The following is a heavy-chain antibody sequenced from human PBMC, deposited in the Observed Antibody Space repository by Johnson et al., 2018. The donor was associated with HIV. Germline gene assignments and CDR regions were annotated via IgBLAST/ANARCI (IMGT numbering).Heavy chain of an antibody. V-gene: IGHV3-11*04. J-gene: IGHJ3*02. CDR1: GFTFSDYY. CDR2: ISSSSSTI. D-gene: IGHD6-19*01. CDR3: ARGYSSGWYQAFDI. Sequence: QVQLVESGGGLVKPGGSLRLSCAASGFTFSDYYMSWIRQAPGKGLEWVSYISSSSSTICYEDSGKGRFTISRDNAKNSLYLQMNSLRAEDTAVYYCARGYSSGWYQAFDIWGQGTMVTVSS.